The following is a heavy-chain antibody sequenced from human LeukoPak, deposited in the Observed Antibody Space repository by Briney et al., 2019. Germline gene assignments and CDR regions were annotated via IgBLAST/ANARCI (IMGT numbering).Heavy chain of an antibody. CDR1: GFTFSNYV. D-gene: IGHD6-19*01. J-gene: IGHJ4*02. Sequence: GGSLRLSCAASGFTFSNYVMSWVRQAPGKGLEWVSTISDSGGSTYYADSVKGRFTTSRDNSKNTLYLQMNSLRAEDTAVYYCAKPLIAVAGTLYFDYWGQGTLVTVSS. V-gene: IGHV3-23*01. CDR3: AKPLIAVAGTLYFDY. CDR2: ISDSGGST.